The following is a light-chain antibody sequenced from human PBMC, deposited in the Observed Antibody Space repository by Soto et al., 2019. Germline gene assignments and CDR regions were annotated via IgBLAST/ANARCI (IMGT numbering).Light chain of an antibody. V-gene: IGLV1-40*01. CDR2: GNS. J-gene: IGLJ1*01. CDR1: SSNIGAGYD. CDR3: QSYDSSLSGLV. Sequence: QSVLTQPPSVSGDPGQRVTISCTGSSSNIGAGYDVHWYQQLPGTAPKLLIYGNSNRPSGVPDRFSGSKSGTSASLAITGLQAEDEADYYCQSYDSSLSGLVFGTGTEVTVL.